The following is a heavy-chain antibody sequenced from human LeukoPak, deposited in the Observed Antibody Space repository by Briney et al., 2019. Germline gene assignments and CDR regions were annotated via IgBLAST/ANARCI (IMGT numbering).Heavy chain of an antibody. D-gene: IGHD6-13*01. J-gene: IGHJ5*02. CDR2: IIPIFGTA. Sequence: GASVKVSCKASGGTFSSYAISWVRQAPGQGLEWMGGIIPIFGTANYAQKFQGGVTITTDESTSTAYMELSSLRSEDTAVYYCARLNKGSSSWYWGYNWFDPWGQGTLVTVSS. V-gene: IGHV1-69*05. CDR1: GGTFSSYA. CDR3: ARLNKGSSSWYWGYNWFDP.